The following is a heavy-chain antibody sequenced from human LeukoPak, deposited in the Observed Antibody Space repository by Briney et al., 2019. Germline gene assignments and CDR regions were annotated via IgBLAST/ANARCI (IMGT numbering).Heavy chain of an antibody. J-gene: IGHJ4*02. CDR1: GFTFSDYY. V-gene: IGHV3-11*04. D-gene: IGHD1-26*01. CDR3: ARVWYSGSYPVDY. CDR2: ISSSGSTI. Sequence: GGPLRLSCAASGFTFSDYYMNWIRQAPGKGLEWVSYISSSGSTIYYADSVKGRFTISRDNAKNSLYLQMNSLRAEDTAVYYCARVWYSGSYPVDYWGQGTLVTVSS.